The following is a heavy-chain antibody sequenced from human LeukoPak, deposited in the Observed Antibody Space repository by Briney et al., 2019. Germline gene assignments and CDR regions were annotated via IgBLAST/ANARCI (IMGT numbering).Heavy chain of an antibody. CDR1: GGSISSYY. CDR2: ISYSGST. CDR3: ARSTAGSPHAFDT. V-gene: IGHV4-59*05. D-gene: IGHD1-26*01. Sequence: SETLSLTCTVSGGSISSYYWSWIRQPPGKGLEWIGSISYSGSTYYNPSLRSRLTISLTTSEKRFSLRLTSVTAADTAVYYCARSTAGSPHAFDTWGQGIMVTVSS. J-gene: IGHJ3*02.